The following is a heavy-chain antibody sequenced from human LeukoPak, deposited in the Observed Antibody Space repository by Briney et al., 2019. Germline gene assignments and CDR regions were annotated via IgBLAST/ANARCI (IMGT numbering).Heavy chain of an antibody. V-gene: IGHV4-39*01. CDR2: IYYSGST. CDR1: GGSISSSSYY. D-gene: IGHD3-3*01. Sequence: SETLSLTCTVSGGSISSSSYYWGWIRQPPGKGLEGIGSIYYSGSTYYNPSLKSRVTISVDTSKNQFSLKLSSVTAADTAVYYCATQEWLSVDYWGQGTLVTVSS. CDR3: ATQEWLSVDY. J-gene: IGHJ4*02.